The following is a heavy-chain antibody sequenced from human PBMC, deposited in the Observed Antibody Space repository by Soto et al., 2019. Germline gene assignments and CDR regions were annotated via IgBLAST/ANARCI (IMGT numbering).Heavy chain of an antibody. J-gene: IGHJ3*02. D-gene: IGHD1-1*01. CDR1: GYTFTGYY. CDR3: ARDRYEGAFDAFDI. Sequence: ASVKVSCKASGYTFTGYYMHWVRQAPGQGLEWMGWINPNSGGTNYAQKFQGWVTMTRDTSISTAYMELSRLRSDDTAVYYCARDRYEGAFDAFDIWGQGTMVIVSS. CDR2: INPNSGGT. V-gene: IGHV1-2*04.